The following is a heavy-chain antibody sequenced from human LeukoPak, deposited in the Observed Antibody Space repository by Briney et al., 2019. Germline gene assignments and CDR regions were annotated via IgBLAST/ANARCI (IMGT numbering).Heavy chain of an antibody. V-gene: IGHV4-59*08. CDR3: ARHVGYGNNWFDP. D-gene: IGHD5-18*01. CDR1: GGSITSYY. CDR2: IYYSGST. Sequence: SETLSLTCTVSGGSITSYYWSWIRQPPGKGLEWIGYIYYSGSTNYNPSLKSRVTISVDTSKNQFSLKLRSVTAADTAVYYCARHVGYGNNWFDPWGQGTLVTVSS. J-gene: IGHJ5*02.